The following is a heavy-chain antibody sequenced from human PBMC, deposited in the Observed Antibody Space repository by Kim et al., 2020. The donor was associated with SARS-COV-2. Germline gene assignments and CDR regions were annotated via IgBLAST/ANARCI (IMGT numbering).Heavy chain of an antibody. V-gene: IGHV3-15*01. CDR1: GFTFSNAW. CDR2: IKSKTDGGTT. D-gene: IGHD3-22*01. Sequence: GGSLRLSCAASGFTFSNAWMSWVRQAPGKGLEWVGHIKSKTDGGTTDYAAPVKGRFTISRDDSKNTLYLQMNSLKTEDTAVYYCTTDLNSSGYYYYNWFDPWGQGTLVTVSS. CDR3: TTDLNSSGYYYYNWFDP. J-gene: IGHJ5*02.